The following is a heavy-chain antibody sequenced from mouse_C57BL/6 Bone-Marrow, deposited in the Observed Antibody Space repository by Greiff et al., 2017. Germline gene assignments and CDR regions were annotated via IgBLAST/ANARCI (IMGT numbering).Heavy chain of an antibody. V-gene: IGHV1-82*01. CDR3: ARRGLRGFDY. CDR1: GYAFRSSW. CDR2: IYPGDGDT. D-gene: IGHD2-4*01. Sequence: VQLQQSGPELVKPGASVKISCKASGYAFRSSWMNWVKQRPGKGLEWIGRIYPGDGDTNYNGKFKGKATLTADKSSSTAYMQLSSLTSEDSAVYFCARRGLRGFDYWGKGTTLTVSS. J-gene: IGHJ2*01.